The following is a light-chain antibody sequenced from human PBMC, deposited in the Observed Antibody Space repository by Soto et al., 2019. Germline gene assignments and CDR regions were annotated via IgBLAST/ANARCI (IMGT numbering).Light chain of an antibody. CDR2: AAS. V-gene: IGKV1-39*01. CDR3: QQSYSTPYI. Sequence: DIQMTQSPSSLSASVGDRVTITCRASQSIKNYLNWYQQKPGKAPKLLIYAASSLQSGVPSRFSGSGSGTDFTLTISSLQPEDFAIYYCQQSYSTPYIFGQGTKLEIE. CDR1: QSIKNY. J-gene: IGKJ2*01.